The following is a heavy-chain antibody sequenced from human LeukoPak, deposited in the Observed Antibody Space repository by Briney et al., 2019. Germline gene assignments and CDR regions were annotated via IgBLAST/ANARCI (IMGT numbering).Heavy chain of an antibody. J-gene: IGHJ4*02. CDR2: ISYDGSNK. Sequence: GGSLRLSCAASGFTFSSYGMHWVRQAPGKGLEWVAVISYDGSNKYYADSVKGRFTISRDNSKNTLYLQMNSLRAEDTAVYYCANDYCGGDCYPGYWGQGTLVTVSS. CDR1: GFTFSSYG. V-gene: IGHV3-30*18. CDR3: ANDYCGGDCYPGY. D-gene: IGHD2-21*02.